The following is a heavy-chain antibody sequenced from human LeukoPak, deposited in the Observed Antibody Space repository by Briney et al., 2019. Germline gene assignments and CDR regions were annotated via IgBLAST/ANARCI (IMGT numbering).Heavy chain of an antibody. D-gene: IGHD3-10*01. V-gene: IGHV4-34*01. CDR1: GGSFSGYY. CDR3: ARHGRVRGPKPAPFDY. J-gene: IGHJ4*02. Sequence: SETLSLTCAVYGGSFSGYYWSWIRQPPGKGLEWIGEINHSGSTNYNPSLKSRVTISVDRSKNQFSLKVSSVTAADTAVYYCARHGRVRGPKPAPFDYWGQGTLVTVSS. CDR2: INHSGST.